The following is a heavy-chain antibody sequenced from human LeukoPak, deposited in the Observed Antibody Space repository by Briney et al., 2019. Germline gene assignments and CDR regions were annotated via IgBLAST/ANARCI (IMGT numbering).Heavy chain of an antibody. CDR2: IKQDGSER. CDR3: TRDHRGVFDY. V-gene: IGHV3-7*01. J-gene: IGHJ4*02. D-gene: IGHD3-10*01. Sequence: PGGSLRLSCAASGFTFSSYAMHWVRQAPGKGLEWVANIKQDGSERLYMDSVKGRFTISRDNVANSLFLQMNTLRAEDTGVYYCTRDHRGVFDYWGQGTVVTVSS. CDR1: GFTFSSYA.